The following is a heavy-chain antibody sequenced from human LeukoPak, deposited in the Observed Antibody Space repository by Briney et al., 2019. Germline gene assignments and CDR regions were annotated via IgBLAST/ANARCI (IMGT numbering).Heavy chain of an antibody. J-gene: IGHJ2*01. D-gene: IGHD5-18*01. CDR1: GASISDTGYF. Sequence: SETLSLTCTVSGASISDTGYFCGWIRQPPGKGLEWIGSIDYSGKTYYSPAFKSRVTISVDTSKNQFSLKLSSVTAADTAVYYCARRRAIQLWSYWYFDLWGRGTLVTVSS. CDR2: IDYSGKT. CDR3: ARRRAIQLWSYWYFDL. V-gene: IGHV4-39*07.